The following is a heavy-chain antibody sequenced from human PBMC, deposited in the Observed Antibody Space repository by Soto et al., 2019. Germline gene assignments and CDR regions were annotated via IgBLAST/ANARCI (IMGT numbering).Heavy chain of an antibody. Sequence: SVKVSCKASGFTFTSSAVQWVRQARGQRLEWIGWIVVGSGNTNYAQKFQERVTITRDMSTSTAYMELSSLRSEDTAVYYCALIVDPLGDDYFDYWGQGTLVTVSS. D-gene: IGHD1-26*01. CDR2: IVVGSGNT. J-gene: IGHJ4*02. V-gene: IGHV1-58*01. CDR3: ALIVDPLGDDYFDY. CDR1: GFTFTSSA.